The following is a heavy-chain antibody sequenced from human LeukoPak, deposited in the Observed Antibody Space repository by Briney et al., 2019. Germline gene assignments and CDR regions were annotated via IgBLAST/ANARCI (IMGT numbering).Heavy chain of an antibody. V-gene: IGHV3-53*01. CDR1: GFIVSSNH. Sequence: PGGSLRLSCAASGFIVSSNHMNWVRQAPGKGLEWVSVIYSGGKTFYADSVKGRFTISRVNSENTLYLQMNSLRAEDTAVYYCARSYSSSPLGYWGQGTLVTVSS. D-gene: IGHD6-13*01. CDR2: IYSGGKT. CDR3: ARSYSSSPLGY. J-gene: IGHJ4*02.